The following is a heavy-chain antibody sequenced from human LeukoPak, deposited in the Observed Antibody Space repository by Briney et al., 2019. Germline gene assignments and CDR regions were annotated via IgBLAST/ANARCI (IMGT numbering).Heavy chain of an antibody. V-gene: IGHV3-7*01. CDR3: ARDPVEWELLLDY. CDR1: GFTFSNYW. Sequence: GGSRRLSCAASGFTFSNYWMGWVRQAPGKRPEWVANMNIDGSEKYYADSVKGRFSISRDNARNSVYLQMASLRVEDTAVYYCARDPVEWELLLDYWGQGTLVTVSS. D-gene: IGHD1-26*01. CDR2: MNIDGSEK. J-gene: IGHJ4*02.